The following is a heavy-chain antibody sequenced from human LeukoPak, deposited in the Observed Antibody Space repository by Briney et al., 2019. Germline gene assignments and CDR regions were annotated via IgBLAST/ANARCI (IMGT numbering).Heavy chain of an antibody. J-gene: IGHJ4*02. D-gene: IGHD3-3*01. Sequence: ASVKVSCKASGGTFSSYAISWVRQAPGQGLEWMGRIIPILGIANYAQKFQGRVTITADKSTSTAYMELSSLRSEDTAVYYCIMDHEEEWSSGSRDYFDYWGQGTLVTVSS. CDR2: IIPILGIA. CDR3: IMDHEEEWSSGSRDYFDY. CDR1: GGTFSSYA. V-gene: IGHV1-69*04.